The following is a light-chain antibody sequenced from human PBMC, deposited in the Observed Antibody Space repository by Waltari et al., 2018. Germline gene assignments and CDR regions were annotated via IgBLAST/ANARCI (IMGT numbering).Light chain of an antibody. J-gene: IGLJ3*02. Sequence: QSVLTQLPSASGTPGQGVTISCSGSSPNIGDNYVYWYQQFPGTSPKLLIHRNNQWPSGVPDRFSGSKSGTSAFLVISGLRSEDEADYHCATWDDSLSGWVFGGGTKVTVL. CDR1: SPNIGDNY. CDR2: RNN. V-gene: IGLV1-47*01. CDR3: ATWDDSLSGWV.